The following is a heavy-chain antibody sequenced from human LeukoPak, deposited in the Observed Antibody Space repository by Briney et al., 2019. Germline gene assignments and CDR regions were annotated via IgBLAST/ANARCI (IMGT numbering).Heavy chain of an antibody. Sequence: SETLSLTCAVSGGSISSSNWWSWVRQPPGKGLEWIGEIYHSGSTNYNPSLKSRVTISVDTSKNQFSLKLSSVTAADTAVYYCAVEPAQGAMIGGGFDYWGQGTLVTVSS. D-gene: IGHD3-22*01. CDR1: GGSISSSNW. J-gene: IGHJ4*02. CDR3: AVEPAQGAMIGGGFDY. V-gene: IGHV4-4*02. CDR2: IYHSGST.